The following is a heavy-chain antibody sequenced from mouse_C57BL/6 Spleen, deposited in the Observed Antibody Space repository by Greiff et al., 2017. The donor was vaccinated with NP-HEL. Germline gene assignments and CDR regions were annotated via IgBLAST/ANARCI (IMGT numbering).Heavy chain of an antibody. Sequence: EVQLQQSGAELVRPGASVKLSCTASGFNIKDDYMHWVMQRPEQGLEWIGWIDPENGDTEYASKFQGKATITADTSSNTAYLQLSSLTSEATAVYYCTTVVAKGWGQGTTLTVSS. J-gene: IGHJ2*01. CDR2: IDPENGDT. V-gene: IGHV14-4*01. CDR1: GFNIKDDY. CDR3: TTVVAKG. D-gene: IGHD1-1*01.